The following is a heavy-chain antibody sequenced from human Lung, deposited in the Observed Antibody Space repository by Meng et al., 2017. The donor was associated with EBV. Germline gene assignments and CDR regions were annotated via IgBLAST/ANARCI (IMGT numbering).Heavy chain of an antibody. J-gene: IGHJ5*02. Sequence: QVRLQESGPGLVKPSGTLSLTCAASGGSISSINWWTWVRQPPGKGLEWIGEIYHSGSTNYNPSLKSRVTISVDKSKNQFSLKLSSVTAADTAVYYCARVAAAGNEWFDPWGQGTLVTASS. D-gene: IGHD6-13*01. V-gene: IGHV4-4*02. CDR3: ARVAAAGNEWFDP. CDR2: IYHSGST. CDR1: GGSISSINW.